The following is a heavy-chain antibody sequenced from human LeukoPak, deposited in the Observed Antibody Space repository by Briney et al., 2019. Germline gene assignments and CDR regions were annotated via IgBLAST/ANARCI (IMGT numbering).Heavy chain of an antibody. V-gene: IGHV4-38-2*02. CDR3: VRDRWEDSRDDSLGY. Sequence: SETLSLTCSVSGYSISSGYYWGWIRQPPGKGLEWVGSISHSGITFFNPSLKSRVTMSVDASTNQFSLRLNSVTAADTAVYYCVRDRWEDSRDDSLGYWGQGTLVTVSS. CDR1: GYSISSGYY. CDR2: ISHSGIT. D-gene: IGHD3-22*01. J-gene: IGHJ4*02.